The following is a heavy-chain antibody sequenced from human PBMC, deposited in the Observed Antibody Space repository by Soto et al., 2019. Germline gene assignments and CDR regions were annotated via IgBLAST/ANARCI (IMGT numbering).Heavy chain of an antibody. V-gene: IGHV3-7*01. Sequence: GSLRLACAASGXFLSGYCMGWVRQAPGKGLEWVASIKQEGSDKYYLDSVKGRFTFSRYNAKNSLDLQMSSLRDEDTAVYYSARGPEGFHPISNNWFDPWGQGTPGTVSS. CDR2: IKQEGSDK. J-gene: IGHJ5*02. D-gene: IGHD3-10*01. CDR3: ARGPEGFHPISNNWFDP. CDR1: GXFLSGYC.